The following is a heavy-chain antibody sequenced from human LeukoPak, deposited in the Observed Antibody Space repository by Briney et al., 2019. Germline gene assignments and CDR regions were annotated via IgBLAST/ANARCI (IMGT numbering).Heavy chain of an antibody. J-gene: IGHJ4*02. CDR2: ISSSSSYI. CDR3: ARDGSYSNKPFDY. V-gene: IGHV3-21*01. Sequence: GGSLRLSCAASGFTFSSYSMNWVRQAPGKGLEWVSSISSSSSYIYYPDSVKGRITISRDNAKNSLYLQMNSLRAEDTAVYYCARDGSYSNKPFDYWGQGTLVTVSS. D-gene: IGHD4-11*01. CDR1: GFTFSSYS.